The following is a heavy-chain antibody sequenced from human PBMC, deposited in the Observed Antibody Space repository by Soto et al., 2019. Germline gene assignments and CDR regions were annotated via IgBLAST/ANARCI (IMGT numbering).Heavy chain of an antibody. J-gene: IGHJ6*01. CDR2: IYYSGLT. V-gene: IGHV4-39*01. CDR3: VRHGRRWNQKNGMDV. Sequence: PSETLSLTCSVSGGSISSSHYYWSWIRQPPGKGLEWIATIYYSGLTYYNPSLNSRVIISLHTSNSQLSLELTFVTAADTAVYYCVRHGRRWNQKNGMDVWAQEITVTVSS. D-gene: IGHD1-1*01. CDR1: GGSISSSHYY.